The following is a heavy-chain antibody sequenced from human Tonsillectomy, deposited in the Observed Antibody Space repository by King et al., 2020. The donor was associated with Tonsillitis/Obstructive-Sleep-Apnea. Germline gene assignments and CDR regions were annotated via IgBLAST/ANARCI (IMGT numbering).Heavy chain of an antibody. CDR3: ARGPYYDILTGSDYYYYYGMDV. D-gene: IGHD3-9*01. CDR1: GGSFNYYY. CDR2: INHSGST. V-gene: IGHV4-34*01. Sequence: VQLQQWGAGLLKPSETLSLTCAVYGGSFNYYYWNWIRQSPGKGLEWIGEINHSGSTNYNPSLKSRVTISVDTSKNHFSLKLSSVTAADTAVYYCARGPYYDILTGSDYYYYYGMDVWGQGTTVTVSS. J-gene: IGHJ6*02.